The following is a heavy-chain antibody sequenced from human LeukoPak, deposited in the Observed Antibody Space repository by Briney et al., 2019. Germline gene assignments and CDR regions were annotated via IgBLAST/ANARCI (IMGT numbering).Heavy chain of an antibody. J-gene: IGHJ4*02. CDR1: GGSISSYY. CDR2: IYTSGST. D-gene: IGHD4-17*01. V-gene: IGHV4-4*07. Sequence: PSETLSLTCTVSGGSISSYYWSWIRQPAGKGLEWIGRIYTSGSTNYNPSLKSRVTISVDTSKNQFSLKLSSVTAADTAVYSCARGRYGDYERYFDYWGQGTLVTVSS. CDR3: ARGRYGDYERYFDY.